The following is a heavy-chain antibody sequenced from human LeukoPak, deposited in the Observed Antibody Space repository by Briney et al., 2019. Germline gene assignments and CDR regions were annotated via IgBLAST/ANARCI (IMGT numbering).Heavy chain of an antibody. CDR1: GFTFSNAW. CDR3: ARGRRRGVVPAATWFDP. D-gene: IGHD2-2*01. CDR2: ISSSGSTI. J-gene: IGHJ5*02. V-gene: IGHV3-11*01. Sequence: GGSLRLSCAASGFTFSNAWMSWVRQAPGKGLEWVSYISSSGSTIYYADSVKGRFTISRDNAKNSLYLQMNSLRAEDTAVYYCARGRRRGVVPAATWFDPWGQGTLVTVSS.